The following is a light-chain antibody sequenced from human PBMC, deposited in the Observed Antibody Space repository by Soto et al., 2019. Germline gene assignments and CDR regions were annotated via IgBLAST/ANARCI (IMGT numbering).Light chain of an antibody. CDR3: QQYNNWPLT. CDR2: GAS. J-gene: IGKJ1*01. V-gene: IGKV3-15*01. Sequence: EIVMTQSPATLSVSPGERATLSCRASQSVTSNLAWYQQKAGQAPRLLIYGASTRATGIPAWFSGSGSGTEFPLTISSLQSEDFAVYYCQQYNNWPLTFGQGTKVEIK. CDR1: QSVTSN.